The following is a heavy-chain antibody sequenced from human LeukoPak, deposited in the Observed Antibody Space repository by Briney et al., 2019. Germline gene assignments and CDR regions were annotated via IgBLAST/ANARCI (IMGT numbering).Heavy chain of an antibody. J-gene: IGHJ4*02. D-gene: IGHD3-16*01. CDR1: GGSFSGYY. V-gene: IGHV4-34*01. CDR3: ASSVLRRGDN. Sequence: SETLSLTCAVYGGSFSGYYWSWIRQPPGKGLEWIGEINHSGSTNYNPSLKSRVTISVDTSKNQFSLKLSSVTAADTAVYYCASSVLRRGDNWGQGTLVTVSS. CDR2: INHSGST.